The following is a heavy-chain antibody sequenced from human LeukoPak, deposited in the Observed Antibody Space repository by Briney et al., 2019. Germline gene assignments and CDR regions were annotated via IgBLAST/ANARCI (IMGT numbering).Heavy chain of an antibody. CDR1: GGSFSGYY. D-gene: IGHD6-19*01. V-gene: IGHV4-34*01. CDR3: ARRIAVADYYFDY. J-gene: IGHJ4*02. Sequence: SETLSLTCAAYGGSFSGYYWSWIRQPPGKGLEWIGEINHSGSTNYNPSLKSRVTISVDTSKNQFSLKLSSVTAADTAVYYCARRIAVADYYFDYWGQGTLVTVSS. CDR2: INHSGST.